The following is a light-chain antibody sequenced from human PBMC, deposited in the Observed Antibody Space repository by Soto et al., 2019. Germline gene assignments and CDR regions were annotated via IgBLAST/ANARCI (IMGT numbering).Light chain of an antibody. CDR2: GNS. CDR3: QSYDRSLRACV. V-gene: IGLV1-40*01. J-gene: IGLJ1*01. CDR1: NSNIGSDYG. Sequence: QSVLTQPPSVSGAPGQRVTISCTGTNSNIGSDYGVHWYQQFPGTAPKLLIYGNSNRPSGVPDRFSGSKSGTSASLAITGLQAEDEADYYCQSYDRSLRACVFGTGTKLTVL.